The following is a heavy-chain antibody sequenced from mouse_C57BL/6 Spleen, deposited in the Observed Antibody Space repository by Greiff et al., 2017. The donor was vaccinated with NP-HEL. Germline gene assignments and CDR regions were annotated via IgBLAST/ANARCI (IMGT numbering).Heavy chain of an antibody. Sequence: QVQLQQPGAELVKPGASVKMSCKASGYTFTSYWITWVKQRPGQGLEWIGDIYPGSGSTNYNEKFKSKATLTVDTSSSTAYMQLSSLTSEDSAVYYCARRGIYCGNGGYFDVWGTGTTVTVSS. CDR1: GYTFTSYW. D-gene: IGHD2-1*01. V-gene: IGHV1-55*01. CDR3: ARRGIYCGNGGYFDV. J-gene: IGHJ1*03. CDR2: IYPGSGST.